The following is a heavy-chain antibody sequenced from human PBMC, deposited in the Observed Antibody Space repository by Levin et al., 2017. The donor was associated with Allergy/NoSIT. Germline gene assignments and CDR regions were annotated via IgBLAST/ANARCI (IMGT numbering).Heavy chain of an antibody. V-gene: IGHV4-39*01. Sequence: SETLSLTCTVSGGSIPSSTYYWGWIRQPPGKGLEWIGSISYSGSTYYNPSLRSRVTVSVDTSTNQFSLKLTSVTAADTAVYYCARRVSRGIFDYWGQGTLVTVSS. J-gene: IGHJ4*02. CDR3: ARRVSRGIFDY. CDR2: ISYSGST. CDR1: GGSIPSSTYY.